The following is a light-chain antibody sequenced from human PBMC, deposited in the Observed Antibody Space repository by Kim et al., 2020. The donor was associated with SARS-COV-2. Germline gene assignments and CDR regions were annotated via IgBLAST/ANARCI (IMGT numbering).Light chain of an antibody. CDR1: QSISDNF. CDR3: HQYGTSPPFT. CDR2: GAS. V-gene: IGKV3-20*01. J-gene: IGKJ2*01. Sequence: IVLTQSPDTLSLSPGERDTPSCRANQSISDNFFAWYQQHPGPAPRLLIYGASSRATGIPHRFSGSGAGTDFTLTISRVEPEDFAVYSCHQYGTSPPFTFGQGTKLEI.